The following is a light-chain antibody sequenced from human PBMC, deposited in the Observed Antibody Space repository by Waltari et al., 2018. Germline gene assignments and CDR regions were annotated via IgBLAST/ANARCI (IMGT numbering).Light chain of an antibody. CDR2: DAS. J-gene: IGKJ5*01. CDR3: QQRSNWLPGT. Sequence: EIVFTQSPATLSLSPGERATPSCRASQSGDSYLAWYQQKTGQAPRLLIYDASNRATGIPARFSGSGSVTDFTITISSLEPEDFAVYCCQQRSNWLPGTFGQGTRLEIK. CDR1: QSGDSY. V-gene: IGKV3-11*01.